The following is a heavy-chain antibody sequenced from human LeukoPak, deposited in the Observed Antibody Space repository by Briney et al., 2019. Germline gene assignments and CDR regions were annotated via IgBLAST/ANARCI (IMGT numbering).Heavy chain of an antibody. CDR2: IHTRGTT. J-gene: IGHJ4*02. D-gene: IGHD6-6*01. CDR3: ARHEQGGQLVGFDY. Sequence: PSETLSLTCTVSGGSISGYYWSWIRQPPGKGLEWIGYIHTRGTTNYNPSLQSRVTISIDTSKNQLSLILTSVTAADTAVYYWARHEQGGQLVGFDYWGQGTLVTVSS. V-gene: IGHV4-4*09. CDR1: GGSISGYY.